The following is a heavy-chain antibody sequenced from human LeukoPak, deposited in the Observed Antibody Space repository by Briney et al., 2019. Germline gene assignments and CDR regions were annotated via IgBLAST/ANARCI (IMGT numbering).Heavy chain of an antibody. Sequence: GGSLRLSCAASGFTFSSYWMHWVRQAPGKGLVWVSRLNSDASTTTYADSVKGRFTISRDNAKNTLYLQMNSLRAEDTAVCYCVRSLLGSEDYWGQGTLVTVSS. CDR1: GFTFSSYW. J-gene: IGHJ4*02. CDR3: VRSLLGSEDY. V-gene: IGHV3-74*01. CDR2: LNSDASTT.